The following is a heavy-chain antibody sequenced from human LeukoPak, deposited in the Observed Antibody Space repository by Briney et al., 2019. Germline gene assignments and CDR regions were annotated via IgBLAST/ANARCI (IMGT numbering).Heavy chain of an antibody. CDR2: IYYSGST. D-gene: IGHD5-18*01. CDR3: ARVQGHYGYYY. J-gene: IGHJ4*02. V-gene: IGHV4-30-4*01. Sequence: SETLSHTCTVSGGSISSGDYYWSWIRQPPGKGLEWIGYIYYSGSTYYNPSLKSRVTISVDTSKNQFSLKLSSVTAADTAVYYCARVQGHYGYYYWGQGTLVTVSS. CDR1: GGSISSGDYY.